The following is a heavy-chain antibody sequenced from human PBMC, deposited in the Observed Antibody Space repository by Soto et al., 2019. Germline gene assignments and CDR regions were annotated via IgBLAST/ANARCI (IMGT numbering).Heavy chain of an antibody. CDR3: ARGQRFSDWFDP. Sequence: PSETLSLTCTVSGGAINSYYWTWIRQPAGKELEWIGRIYSSGSTKYNPSLQSRVTMSLDTSKNQFSLRLTSVTAADTAVYYCARGQRFSDWFDPWGQGTLVTVSS. D-gene: IGHD3-3*01. CDR1: GGAINSYY. CDR2: IYSSGST. V-gene: IGHV4-4*07. J-gene: IGHJ5*02.